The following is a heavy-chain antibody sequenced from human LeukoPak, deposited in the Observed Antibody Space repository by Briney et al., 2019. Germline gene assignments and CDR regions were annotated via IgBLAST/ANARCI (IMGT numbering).Heavy chain of an antibody. Sequence: PGESLKISCKGSGYNFTNYWIGWVRQMPGKGLEWMGIIYPGDSDTRYSPSFQGQVTISADKSISTAYLQWSSLKASDTAMYYCARHPIAVAGTGAHDYYYYYYMDVWGKGTTVTISS. CDR1: GYNFTNYW. V-gene: IGHV5-51*01. CDR3: ARHPIAVAGTGAHDYYYYYYMDV. D-gene: IGHD6-19*01. CDR2: IYPGDSDT. J-gene: IGHJ6*03.